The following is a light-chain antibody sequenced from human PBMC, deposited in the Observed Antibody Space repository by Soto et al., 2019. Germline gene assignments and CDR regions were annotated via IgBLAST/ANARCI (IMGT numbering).Light chain of an antibody. V-gene: IGKV3-20*01. CDR2: GES. Sequence: ELVLTQSPGTLSLSPGESATLSCRDSQSVSSSYLAWYQQRTGQAPRLVIYGESSRATGIPDRFSGSGSGTDLNLTISRLEPEDFAVYYCQKYGSSPLTCGGGTRLEIK. J-gene: IGKJ5*01. CDR1: QSVSSSY. CDR3: QKYGSSPLT.